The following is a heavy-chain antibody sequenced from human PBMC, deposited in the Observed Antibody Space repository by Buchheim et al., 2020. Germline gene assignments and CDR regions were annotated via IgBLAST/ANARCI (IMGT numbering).Heavy chain of an antibody. CDR3: ARGRGYDFWSGYFPYYYYYGMDV. CDR2: INHSGST. J-gene: IGHJ6*02. D-gene: IGHD3-3*01. CDR1: GGSFSGYY. Sequence: QVQLQQWGAGLLKPSETLSLTCAVYGGSFSGYYWSWIRQPPGKGLEWIGEINHSGSTNYNPSLKSRVTISVDTSKNQFSLKLSSVTAADTAVYYCARGRGYDFWSGYFPYYYYYGMDVRGQGTT. V-gene: IGHV4-34*01.